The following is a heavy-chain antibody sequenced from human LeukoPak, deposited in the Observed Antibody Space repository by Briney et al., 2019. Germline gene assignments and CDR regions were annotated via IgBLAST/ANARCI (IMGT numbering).Heavy chain of an antibody. D-gene: IGHD2-15*01. V-gene: IGHV3-7*03. CDR1: GFTFSSYW. CDR2: IKQDGSEK. J-gene: IGHJ5*02. CDR3: ARAYRYCSGGSCHP. Sequence: GGSLRLSCAASGFTFSSYWMSWVRQAPGKGLEWVANIKQDGSEKYYVDSVKGRFTISRDNAKNSLYLQMNSLRAEDTAVYYCARAYRYCSGGSCHPFGQGTLVTVSS.